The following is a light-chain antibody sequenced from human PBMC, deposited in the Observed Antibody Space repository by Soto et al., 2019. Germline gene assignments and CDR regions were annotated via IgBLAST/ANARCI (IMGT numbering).Light chain of an antibody. CDR1: RSNIGSNT. CDR2: SDD. J-gene: IGLJ3*02. CDR3: ASWDDSLTGPV. V-gene: IGLV1-44*01. Sequence: QAVVTQPPSASETPGQRVTISCSGSRSNIGSNTVNWYQQFPGTAPKLLIYSDDRRPSGVPDRFSGSKSGTSASLVISGLQSEDEADYYCASWDDSLTGPVFGGGTKLTVL.